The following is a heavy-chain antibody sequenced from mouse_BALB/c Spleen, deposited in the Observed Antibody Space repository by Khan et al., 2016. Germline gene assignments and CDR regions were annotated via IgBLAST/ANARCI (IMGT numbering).Heavy chain of an antibody. CDR1: GYSITSDYA. Sequence: EVQLQESGPGLVKPPQSLSLTCTVTGYSITSDYAWNWIRQFPGNKLEWMGYINYSGSTTYNPSLKSRISISRDTSKNQFFLQLNSVTTEDTATYYCARRGTMITYFDYWGQGTTLTVSS. V-gene: IGHV3-2*02. CDR3: ARRGTMITYFDY. J-gene: IGHJ2*01. CDR2: INYSGST. D-gene: IGHD2-4*01.